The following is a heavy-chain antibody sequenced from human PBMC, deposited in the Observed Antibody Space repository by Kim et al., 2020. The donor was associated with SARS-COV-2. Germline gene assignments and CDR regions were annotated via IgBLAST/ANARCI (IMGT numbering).Heavy chain of an antibody. V-gene: IGHV4-30-2*01. CDR1: GGSISSGGYS. CDR2: IYHSGTT. D-gene: IGHD3-3*01. J-gene: IGHJ6*03. CDR3: AKVEIFGVDIYRPDYYYMDV. Sequence: SETLSLTCAVSGGSISSGGYSWSWIRQPPGKGLEWIGYIYHSGTTYYNPSLKSRVTISVDRSKNQFSLKLSSVTAADTAVYYCAKVEIFGVDIYRPDYYYMDVWGKGTTVTVSS.